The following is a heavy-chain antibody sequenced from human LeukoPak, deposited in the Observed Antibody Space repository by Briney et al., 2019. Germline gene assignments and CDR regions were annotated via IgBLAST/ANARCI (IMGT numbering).Heavy chain of an antibody. CDR1: GYTFTSYG. CDR2: ISAYNGNT. D-gene: IGHD6-13*01. CDR3: ARDRRQQLPRSDALDI. J-gene: IGHJ3*02. V-gene: IGHV1-18*01. Sequence: GASVKVSCKASGYTFTSYGISWVRQAPGQGLEWMGWISAYNGNTNYAQKLQGRVTMTTDTSTSTAYMELRSLRSDDTAVYYCARDRRQQLPRSDALDIWGQGTMVTVSS.